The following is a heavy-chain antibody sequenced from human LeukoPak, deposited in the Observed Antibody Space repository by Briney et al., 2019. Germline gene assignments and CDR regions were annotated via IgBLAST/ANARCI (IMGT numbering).Heavy chain of an antibody. J-gene: IGHJ4*02. CDR2: ISYDGSNK. Sequence: PGRSLRLSCAASGFTFSSYAMHWVRQAPGKGLEWVAVISYDGSNKYYADSVKGRFTISRDNSKNTLYLQMNSLRAEDTAVYYCAGSIAGHFDYWGQGTLVTVSS. CDR1: GFTFSSYA. D-gene: IGHD6-6*01. V-gene: IGHV3-30*04. CDR3: AGSIAGHFDY.